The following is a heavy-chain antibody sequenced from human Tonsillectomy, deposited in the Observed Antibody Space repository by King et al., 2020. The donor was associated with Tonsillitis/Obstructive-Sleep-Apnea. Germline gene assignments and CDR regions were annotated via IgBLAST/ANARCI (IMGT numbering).Heavy chain of an antibody. Sequence: VQLLESGAEVKKPGASVKVSCKAAGYTVTCYYMHGVRQAPLQGLEWMGIINPTVGSTSYTQKFQGRVTMTRDTSTSTVYMELSSLRSEDTAVYYCARVSTVTNWFDPWGQGTLVTVSS. D-gene: IGHD4-11*01. CDR3: ARVSTVTNWFDP. V-gene: IGHV1-46*01. CDR1: GYTVTCYY. CDR2: INPTVGST. J-gene: IGHJ5*02.